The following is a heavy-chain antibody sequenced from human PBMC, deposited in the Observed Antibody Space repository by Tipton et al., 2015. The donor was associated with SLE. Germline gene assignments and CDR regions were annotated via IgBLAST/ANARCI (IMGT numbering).Heavy chain of an antibody. D-gene: IGHD3-3*01. Sequence: QLVQSGAEVKKPGASVKLSCKASGYTFTSYYMHWVRQAPGQGLEWMGKINPSGGSTSYTQKFQGRVTMTKDTSTTTVYMDLSSLRSEDTAVYYCARAFNDFWSGYPDAFDIWGQVTMVTVSS. J-gene: IGHJ3*02. CDR3: ARAFNDFWSGYPDAFDI. V-gene: IGHV1-46*01. CDR1: GYTFTSYY. CDR2: INPSGGST.